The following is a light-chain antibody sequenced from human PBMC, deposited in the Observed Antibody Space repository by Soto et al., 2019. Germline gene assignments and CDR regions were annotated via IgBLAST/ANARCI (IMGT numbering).Light chain of an antibody. CDR1: QSVSTNF. V-gene: IGKV3-20*01. CDR3: QQHGDLPFT. J-gene: IGKJ3*01. CDR2: GAS. Sequence: EIVLTQSPGTLSLSPGERATLSCRASQSVSTNFLAWYQQKPGQAPRLLMYGASTRATGIPDRFSGSGSGTDFSLTISRLEPEDFAVYYCQQHGDLPFTFGLGTRLDTK.